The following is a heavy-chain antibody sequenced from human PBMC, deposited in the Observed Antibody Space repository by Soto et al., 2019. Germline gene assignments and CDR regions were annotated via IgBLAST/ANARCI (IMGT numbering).Heavy chain of an antibody. V-gene: IGHV1-18*01. CDR1: GYTFTSYG. CDR3: ARGPRQIIVVVIGWFDP. J-gene: IGHJ5*02. CDR2: ISAYNGNT. Sequence: GASVKVSCKASGYTFTSYGISWVRQAPGQGLEWMGWISAYNGNTNYAQKLQGRVTMTTDTSTSTAYMELRSLRSDDTAVYYCARGPRQIIVVVIGWFDPWGHGTLVTVSS. D-gene: IGHD3-22*01.